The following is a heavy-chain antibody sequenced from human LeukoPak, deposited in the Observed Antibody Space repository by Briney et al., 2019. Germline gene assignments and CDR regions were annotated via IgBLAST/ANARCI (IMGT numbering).Heavy chain of an antibody. Sequence: SETLSLTCTVSGGSISSYYWSWIRQPPGKGLEWIGYIYYSGSTNYNPSLKSRVTISVDTSKNQFSLKLSSVTAADTAVYYCARASDSSGYYRAFDYWGQGTLVTVSS. V-gene: IGHV4-59*01. CDR2: IYYSGST. CDR1: GGSISSYY. CDR3: ARASDSSGYYRAFDY. J-gene: IGHJ4*02. D-gene: IGHD3-22*01.